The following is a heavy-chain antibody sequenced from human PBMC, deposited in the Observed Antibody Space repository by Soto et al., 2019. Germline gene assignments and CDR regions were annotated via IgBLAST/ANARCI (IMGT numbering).Heavy chain of an antibody. CDR1: GGSVSSGSYY. V-gene: IGHV4-61*01. Sequence: PSETLSLTCTVSGGSVSSGSYYWSWIRQPPGKGLEWIGYIYYSGSTNYNPSLKSRVTISVDTSKNQFSLKLSSVTAADTAVYYCARQGVVVAAKRFDYWGQGTLVTVSS. CDR2: IYYSGST. D-gene: IGHD2-15*01. CDR3: ARQGVVVAAKRFDY. J-gene: IGHJ4*02.